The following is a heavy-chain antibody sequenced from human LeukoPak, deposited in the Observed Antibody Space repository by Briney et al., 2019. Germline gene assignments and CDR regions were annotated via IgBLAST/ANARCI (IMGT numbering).Heavy chain of an antibody. CDR3: ARSGLSRFDY. V-gene: IGHV3-48*03. J-gene: IGHJ4*02. D-gene: IGHD4/OR15-4a*01. Sequence: GGSLRLSCAASGFTFFSYEMNWVRQAPGKGLEWVSYISSSGSTIYYADSVKGRFTISRDNAKNSLYLQMNSLRAEDTAVYYCARSGLSRFDYWGQGTLVTVSS. CDR2: ISSSGSTI. CDR1: GFTFFSYE.